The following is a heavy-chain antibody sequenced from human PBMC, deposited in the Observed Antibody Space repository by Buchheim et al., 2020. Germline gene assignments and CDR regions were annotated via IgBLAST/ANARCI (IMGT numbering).Heavy chain of an antibody. Sequence: QVQLVQSGAEVKKPGASVKVSCKASGYTFTSYYMHWVRQAPGQGLEWMGIINTSGGSTSYAQKFQGRVTMIRETTPSTVYMELSSLRSEDTAVYYCARVRYFDSSRDYWGQGTL. J-gene: IGHJ4*02. CDR1: GYTFTSYY. CDR2: INTSGGST. D-gene: IGHD3-9*01. CDR3: ARVRYFDSSRDY. V-gene: IGHV1-46*01.